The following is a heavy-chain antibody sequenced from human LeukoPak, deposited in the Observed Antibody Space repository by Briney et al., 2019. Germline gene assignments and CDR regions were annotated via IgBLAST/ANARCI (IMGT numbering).Heavy chain of an antibody. CDR1: GGSFSGYY. CDR3: ARGQGTKIDY. Sequence: SETLSLTCAVYGGSFSGYYWSWIRQPPGKGLEWIGEINRSGSTNYNPSLKSRVTISVDTSKNQFSLKLSSVTAADTAVYYCARGQGTKIDYWGQGTLVTVSS. CDR2: INRSGST. J-gene: IGHJ4*02. D-gene: IGHD3-10*01. V-gene: IGHV4-34*01.